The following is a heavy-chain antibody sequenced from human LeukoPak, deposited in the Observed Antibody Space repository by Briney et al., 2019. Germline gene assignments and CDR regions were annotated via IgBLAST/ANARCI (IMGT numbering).Heavy chain of an antibody. CDR3: ARHYSGSYSLDS. J-gene: IGHJ4*02. CDR2: IYTSGST. D-gene: IGHD1-26*01. CDR1: GGSISSYY. Sequence: SETLSLTCTVSGGSISSYYWSWIRQPAGKGLEWIGHIYTSGSTNYNPSLKSRVTMSVDTSKIQFSLKLNSVTAADTAVYYCARHYSGSYSLDSWGQGTLVTVSS. V-gene: IGHV4-4*07.